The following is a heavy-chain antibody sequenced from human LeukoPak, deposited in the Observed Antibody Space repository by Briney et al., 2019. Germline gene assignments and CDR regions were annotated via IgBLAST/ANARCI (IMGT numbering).Heavy chain of an antibody. CDR1: GFIFSTYS. D-gene: IGHD6-13*01. CDR3: ARSGYGSRWYFFDH. Sequence: GGSLRLSCAASGFIFSTYSINWVRQAPGKGLEWVSHISSSSSSIYYADSVKGRFSISRDNAKNSLYLQMNSLRDEDTAVCYCARSGYGSRWYFFDHWGQGTLVTVS. V-gene: IGHV3-48*02. J-gene: IGHJ4*02. CDR2: ISSSSSSI.